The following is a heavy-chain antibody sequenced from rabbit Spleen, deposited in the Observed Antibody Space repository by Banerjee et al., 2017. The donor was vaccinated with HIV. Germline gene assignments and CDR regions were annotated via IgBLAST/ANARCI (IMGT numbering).Heavy chain of an antibody. D-gene: IGHD8-1*01. CDR2: IDAGSSGFT. CDR1: GVSFSGNSY. Sequence: QEQLEESGGDLVKPGASLTLTCIASGVSFSGNSYMCWVRQAPGKGLEWIACIDAGSSGFTYFANWAKGRFTISKTSSTTVTLQVTSLTAADTATYFCARDVGTSFSTYGMDLWGPGTLVT. J-gene: IGHJ6*01. V-gene: IGHV1S45*01. CDR3: ARDVGTSFSTYGMDL.